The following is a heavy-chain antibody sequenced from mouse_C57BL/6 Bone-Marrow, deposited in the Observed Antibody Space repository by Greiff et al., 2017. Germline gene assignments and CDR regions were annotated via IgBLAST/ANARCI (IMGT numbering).Heavy chain of an antibody. CDR1: GFTFSDYY. Sequence: DVKLVESGGGLVQPGGSLKLSCAASGFTFSDYYMYWVRQTPEKRLEWVAYISNGGGSTYYPDTVKGRFTISRDNAKNTLYLQMSRLKSEDTAMYYCARRRGAYWGQGTLVTVSA. V-gene: IGHV5-12*01. CDR2: ISNGGGST. CDR3: ARRRGAY. J-gene: IGHJ3*01.